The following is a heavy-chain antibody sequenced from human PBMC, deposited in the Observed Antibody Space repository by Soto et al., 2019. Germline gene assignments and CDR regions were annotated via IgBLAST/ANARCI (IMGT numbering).Heavy chain of an antibody. V-gene: IGHV3-23*01. D-gene: IGHD6-19*01. CDR2: ISGSGGST. CDR3: AKDRGWPKFDY. CDR1: GFTFSSYA. J-gene: IGHJ4*02. Sequence: EVQLLESGGGLVQPGGSLRLSCAASGFTFSSYAMSWVRQAPGKGLEWVSAISGSGGSTYYADSVKGRFTISRDNSKNTLYLHMNSLRVEDTAEYYCAKDRGWPKFDYRGQGTLVTVSS.